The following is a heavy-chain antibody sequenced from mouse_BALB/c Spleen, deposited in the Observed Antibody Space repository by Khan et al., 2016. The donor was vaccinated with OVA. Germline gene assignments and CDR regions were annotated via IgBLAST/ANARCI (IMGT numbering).Heavy chain of an antibody. V-gene: IGHV3-2*02. CDR1: GYSITSGYA. D-gene: IGHD1-1*01. Sequence: VQLQHSGPGLVKPSQSLSLTCTVTGYSITSGYAWNWIRQFPGNKLEWMGYISYSGVTSYTPSLKSRISITRDTSKNQFFLQLTSVTTEDTATYYCARGNYYGYYFDYWGQGTTLTVSS. CDR2: ISYSGVT. J-gene: IGHJ2*01. CDR3: ARGNYYGYYFDY.